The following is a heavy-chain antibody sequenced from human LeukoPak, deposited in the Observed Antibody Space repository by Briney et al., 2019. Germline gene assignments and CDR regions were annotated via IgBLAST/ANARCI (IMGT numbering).Heavy chain of an antibody. Sequence: SGGSLRLSCAASGFTFSDYYMSWIRQAPGKGLEWVSYISSSGSTIYYADSVKGRFTISRDNAKNSLYLQMNSLRAEDTAVYYCARDSEGGEEDAFDIWGQGTMVTVPS. V-gene: IGHV3-11*01. J-gene: IGHJ3*02. CDR2: ISSSGSTI. CDR1: GFTFSDYY. CDR3: ARDSEGGEEDAFDI. D-gene: IGHD3-10*01.